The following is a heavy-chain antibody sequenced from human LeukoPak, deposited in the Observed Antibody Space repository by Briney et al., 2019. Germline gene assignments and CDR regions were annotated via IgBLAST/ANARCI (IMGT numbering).Heavy chain of an antibody. J-gene: IGHJ2*01. CDR3: ARLMAGNGDKFQTYWYFDL. Sequence: SETLSLTCTVSGGSISSYYWSWIRQPPGKGLEWIGYIYYSGSTNYNPSLKSRVTISVDKSKNQFSLKLSSVTAADTAVYYCARLMAGNGDKFQTYWYFDLWGGGALVTVSS. V-gene: IGHV4-59*08. CDR1: GGSISSYY. D-gene: IGHD4-17*01. CDR2: IYYSGST.